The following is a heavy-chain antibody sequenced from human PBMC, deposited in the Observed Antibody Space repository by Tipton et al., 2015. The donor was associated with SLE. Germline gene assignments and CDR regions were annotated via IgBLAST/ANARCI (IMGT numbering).Heavy chain of an antibody. CDR3: ARGGQSHYYYYYMDV. V-gene: IGHV4-59*11. D-gene: IGHD3-16*01. Sequence: TLSLTCTVSGGSISSHYWSWIRQPPGKGLEWIGYIYYSGSTNYNPSLKSRVTISVDTSKNQFSLKLSSVTAADTAVYYCARGGQSHYYYYYMDVWGKGTTVTVSS. J-gene: IGHJ6*03. CDR2: IYYSGST. CDR1: GGSISSHY.